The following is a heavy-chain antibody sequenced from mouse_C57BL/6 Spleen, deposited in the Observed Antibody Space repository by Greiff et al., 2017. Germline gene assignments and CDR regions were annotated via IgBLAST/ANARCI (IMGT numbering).Heavy chain of an antibody. Sequence: EVKLQESGPGLVKPSQSLSLTCSVTGYSITSGYYWNWIRQFPGNKLEWMGYISYDGSNNYNPSLKNRISITRDTSKNQFFLKLNSVTTEDTATYYCARANYDYGEFAYWGQGTLVTVSA. CDR3: ARANYDYGEFAY. V-gene: IGHV3-6*01. D-gene: IGHD2-4*01. CDR2: ISYDGSN. CDR1: GYSITSGYY. J-gene: IGHJ3*01.